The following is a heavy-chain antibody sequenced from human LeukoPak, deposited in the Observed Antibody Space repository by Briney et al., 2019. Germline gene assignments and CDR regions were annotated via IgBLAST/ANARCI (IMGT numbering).Heavy chain of an antibody. D-gene: IGHD4-23*01. Sequence: PSETLSLTCTVSGGSIRSYFWSWIRQPPGKGLEWIGYIFYSGTTYYNPSLKGRVSISVDTSKNQFSLKLTSVTAADTAGYYCARHDYGGNSAWFDPWGQGTLVTVSS. J-gene: IGHJ5*02. CDR2: IFYSGTT. CDR1: GGSIRSYF. CDR3: ARHDYGGNSAWFDP. V-gene: IGHV4-59*08.